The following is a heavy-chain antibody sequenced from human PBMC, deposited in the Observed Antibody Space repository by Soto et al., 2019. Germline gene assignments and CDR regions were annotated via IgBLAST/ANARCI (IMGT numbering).Heavy chain of an antibody. V-gene: IGHV3-23*01. Sequence: GGSLRLSCAASGFTFSSYAMSWVRQAPGKGLEWVSAISGSGGSTYYADSVKGRFTISRDNSKNTLYLQMNSLRAEDTAVYYCAKIASLLRFLEWTRGCYGMDVWGQGTTVTVSS. CDR2: ISGSGGST. CDR3: AKIASLLRFLEWTRGCYGMDV. D-gene: IGHD3-3*01. J-gene: IGHJ6*02. CDR1: GFTFSSYA.